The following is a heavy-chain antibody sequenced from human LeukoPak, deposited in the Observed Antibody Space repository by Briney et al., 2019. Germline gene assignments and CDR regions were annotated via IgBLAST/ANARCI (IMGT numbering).Heavy chain of an antibody. Sequence: PGGSLRLSCAASGFTFSSYAMSWVRQAPGKGLEWVSAISGSGGSTYYADSVEGRFTISRDNSKNTLYLQMNSLRAEDTAVYYCANRVLRFLEPGAWGQGTLVTVSS. CDR3: ANRVLRFLEPGA. CDR1: GFTFSSYA. V-gene: IGHV3-23*01. J-gene: IGHJ5*02. D-gene: IGHD3-3*01. CDR2: ISGSGGST.